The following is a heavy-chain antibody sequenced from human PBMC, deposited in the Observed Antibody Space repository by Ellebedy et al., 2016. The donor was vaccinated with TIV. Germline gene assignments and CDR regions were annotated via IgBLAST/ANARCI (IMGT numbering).Heavy chain of an antibody. V-gene: IGHV3-48*01. CDR2: ISSSSSAI. CDR1: GFTFSTYS. Sequence: PGGSLRLSCVASGFTFSTYSMNWVRQAPGKGLEWVSYISSSSSAIYYADFVKGRFTISRDNTKNSLYLQMSSLRPEDTAVYYCVRDHQAHDYWGQGSRVTVSS. CDR3: VRDHQAHDY. J-gene: IGHJ4*02.